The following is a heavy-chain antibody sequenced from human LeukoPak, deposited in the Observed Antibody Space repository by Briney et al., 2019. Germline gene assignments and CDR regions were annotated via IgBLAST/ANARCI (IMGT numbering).Heavy chain of an antibody. D-gene: IGHD3-22*01. J-gene: IGHJ4*02. CDR2: IYTSGST. CDR3: ARGGYYYDSSGYYYNDY. Sequence: SETLSLTCTVSGGSISSGSYYWSWIRQPAGKGLEWIGRIYTSGSTNYNPSLKSRVTISVDTSKNQLSLKLSSVTAADTAVYYCARGGYYYDSSGYYYNDYWGQGTLVTVSS. V-gene: IGHV4-61*02. CDR1: GGSISSGSYY.